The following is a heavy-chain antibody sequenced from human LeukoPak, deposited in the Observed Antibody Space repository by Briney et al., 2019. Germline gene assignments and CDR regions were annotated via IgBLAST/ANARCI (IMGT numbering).Heavy chain of an antibody. CDR2: ISSSGSTL. D-gene: IGHD2-15*01. V-gene: IGHV3-48*03. CDR1: GFTFSSYA. J-gene: IGHJ4*02. CDR3: SRDNDCSGGSCFDY. Sequence: PGGSLRLSCSASGFTFSSYAMSWVRQAPGQGLEWVSYISSSGSTLYYADSVKGRFTISRDNAQNSLYLQMNSLRAEDTAVYYCSRDNDCSGGSCFDYWGQGTLVTVSS.